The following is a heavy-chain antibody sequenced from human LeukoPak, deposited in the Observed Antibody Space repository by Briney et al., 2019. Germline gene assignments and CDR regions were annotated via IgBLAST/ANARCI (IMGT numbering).Heavy chain of an antibody. V-gene: IGHV4-59*08. CDR3: ARASPTVTTYIDY. D-gene: IGHD4-11*01. CDR2: IYYSGST. Sequence: PETLSLTCTVSGGSISSYYWSWIRQPPGKGLEWIGYIYYSGSTNYNPSLKSRVTISVDTSKNQFSLKLSSVTAADTAVYYCARASPTVTTYIDYWGQGTLVTVSS. CDR1: GGSISSYY. J-gene: IGHJ4*02.